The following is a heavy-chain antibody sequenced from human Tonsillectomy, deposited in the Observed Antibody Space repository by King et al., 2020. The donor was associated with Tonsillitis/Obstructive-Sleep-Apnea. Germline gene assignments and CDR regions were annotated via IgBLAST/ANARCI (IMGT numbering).Heavy chain of an antibody. D-gene: IGHD2-2*01. Sequence: QLVQSGAEVKKPGESLKISCKGSRYSLTSYWIGWVRQMPGKGLEWMGIIYPGDSDTRYSPSFQGQVTISADKSITTAYLQWSSLKASDTATYYCARLTRDGYCSSTSCYFGAFDIWGQGTMVTVSS. CDR3: ARLTRDGYCSSTSCYFGAFDI. J-gene: IGHJ3*02. CDR1: RYSLTSYW. V-gene: IGHV5-51*01. CDR2: IYPGDSDT.